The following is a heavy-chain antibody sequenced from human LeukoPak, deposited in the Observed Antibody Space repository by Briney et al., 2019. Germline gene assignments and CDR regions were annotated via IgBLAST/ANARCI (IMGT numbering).Heavy chain of an antibody. CDR3: ARDLPPFNAIYTLAFDI. J-gene: IGHJ3*02. CDR2: IYSGGST. CDR1: GFTVSSNY. V-gene: IGHV3-66*01. Sequence: TGGSLRLSCAASGFTVSSNYMSWVRQAPGKGLEWVSVIYSGGSTYYADSVKGRFTISRDNSKNTLYLQMNSLRAEDTAVYYCARDLPPFNAIYTLAFDIWGQGTMVTVSS. D-gene: IGHD2-8*01.